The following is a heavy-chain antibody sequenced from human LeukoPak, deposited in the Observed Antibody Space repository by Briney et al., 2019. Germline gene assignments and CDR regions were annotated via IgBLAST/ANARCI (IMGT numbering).Heavy chain of an antibody. CDR3: ARDYCSGGSCYGYAFDY. Sequence: GGSQRLSCAASGFTFSSYSMNWVRQAPGKGLEWVSSISSSSSYIYYADSVKGRFTISRDNAKNSLYLQMNSLRAEDTAVYYCARDYCSGGSCYGYAFDYWGQGTLVTVSS. D-gene: IGHD2-15*01. CDR2: ISSSSSYI. V-gene: IGHV3-21*01. J-gene: IGHJ4*02. CDR1: GFTFSSYS.